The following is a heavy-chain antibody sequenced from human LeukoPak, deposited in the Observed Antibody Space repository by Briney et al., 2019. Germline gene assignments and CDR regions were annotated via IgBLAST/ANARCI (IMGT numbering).Heavy chain of an antibody. Sequence: GGSLRLSCAASGFTFSSYSMNWVRQAPGKGLEWVSSISSSSSYIYYAGSVKGRFTISRDNAKNSLYLQMNSLRAEDTAVHYCARVAHPDYYDSSGPGPNDYWGQGTLVTVSS. J-gene: IGHJ4*02. CDR1: GFTFSSYS. D-gene: IGHD3-22*01. CDR3: ARVAHPDYYDSSGPGPNDY. V-gene: IGHV3-21*01. CDR2: ISSSSSYI.